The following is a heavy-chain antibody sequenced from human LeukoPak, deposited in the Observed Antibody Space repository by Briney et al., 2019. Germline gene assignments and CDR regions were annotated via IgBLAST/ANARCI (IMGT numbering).Heavy chain of an antibody. CDR3: ARGSRGAFDI. V-gene: IGHV3-21*01. D-gene: IGHD3-10*01. J-gene: IGHJ3*02. CDR2: ISSSSSYI. Sequence: PGGSLRLSCAASGFTFSSYIMNWVRQAPGKGLEWVSSISSSSSYIYYADSVKGRFTISRDNAKNSLYLQMNSLRAEDTAVYYCARGSRGAFDIWGQGTMVTVSS. CDR1: GFTFSSYI.